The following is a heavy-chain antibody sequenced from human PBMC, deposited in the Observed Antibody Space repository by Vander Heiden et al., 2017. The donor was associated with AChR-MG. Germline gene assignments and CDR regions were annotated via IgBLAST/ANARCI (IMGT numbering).Heavy chain of an antibody. CDR1: GYPFTIHY. Sequence: QVQLVQSGAEVKNPGASVRISCMASGYPFTIHYTHWVRQAPGQGLEWMGIIKPSDGRTVYAQRFQGRVSMTRDTSTNTVYMELSSLRSDDTAIYYCAKSPSGSFDPLCDFWGQGSLVTVSS. J-gene: IGHJ4*02. D-gene: IGHD1-26*01. CDR3: AKSPSGSFDPLCDF. CDR2: IKPSDGRT. V-gene: IGHV1-46*01.